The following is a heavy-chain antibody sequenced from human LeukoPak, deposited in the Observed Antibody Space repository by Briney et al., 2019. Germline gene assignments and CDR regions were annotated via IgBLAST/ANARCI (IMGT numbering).Heavy chain of an antibody. CDR2: INPNSGGT. Sequence: ASVKVSCKASGYTFTGYYMHWVRQAPGQGLEWMGWINPNSGGTNYAQKFQGRVTMTRDTSISTAYMELSRLRSDDTAVYYCAGAHRDSSNSGYETEGWFDPWGQGTLVTVSS. CDR3: AGAHRDSSNSGYETEGWFDP. D-gene: IGHD5-12*01. J-gene: IGHJ5*02. CDR1: GYTFTGYY. V-gene: IGHV1-2*02.